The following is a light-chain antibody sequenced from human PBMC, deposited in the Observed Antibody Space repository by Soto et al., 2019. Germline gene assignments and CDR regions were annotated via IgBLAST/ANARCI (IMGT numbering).Light chain of an antibody. CDR2: DAS. CDR1: ETVTKW. Sequence: GDRVTITCRASETVTKWLAWYQQKPGTAPNLLIYDASRLQIGVPSRFSGSESGADFTLTISSLQPDDFATYYCQQYSTYPYTFGQGTKLEIK. V-gene: IGKV1-5*01. CDR3: QQYSTYPYT. J-gene: IGKJ2*01.